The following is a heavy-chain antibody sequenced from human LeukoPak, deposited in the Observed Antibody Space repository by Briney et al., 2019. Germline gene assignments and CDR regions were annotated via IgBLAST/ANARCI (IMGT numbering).Heavy chain of an antibody. J-gene: IGHJ6*03. Sequence: SETLSLTCTVSGGSISSYYWSWIRQPPGKGLEWIGYIYYSGSTNYNPSLKSRVTISVDTSKNQFSLKLCSVTAADTAVYCCARCSGYDYYYYYMDVWGKGTTVTVSS. V-gene: IGHV4-59*01. CDR3: ARCSGYDYYYYYMDV. CDR1: GGSISSYY. D-gene: IGHD5-12*01. CDR2: IYYSGST.